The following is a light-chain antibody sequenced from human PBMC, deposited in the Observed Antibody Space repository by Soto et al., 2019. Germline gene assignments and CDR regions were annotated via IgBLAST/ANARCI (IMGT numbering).Light chain of an antibody. Sequence: QSVLTQPASVSGSPGQSITISCTGTSSDVGSYNLVSWYQQHPGKAPKLMIYEGSKRPSGVSNRFSGSKSVNTASLTISGLQAEDEADYYCCSYAGSSWVFGGGTKVTVL. V-gene: IGLV2-23*01. CDR2: EGS. J-gene: IGLJ3*02. CDR1: SSDVGSYNL. CDR3: CSYAGSSWV.